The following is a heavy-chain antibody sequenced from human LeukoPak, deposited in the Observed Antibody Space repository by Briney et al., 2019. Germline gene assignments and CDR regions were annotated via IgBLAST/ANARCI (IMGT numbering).Heavy chain of an antibody. CDR1: GGSFSGYY. CDR3: ARRYSSSWYFLDY. CDR2: INHSGST. Sequence: SETLSLTCAVYGGSFSGYYWSWIRQPPGKGLEWIGEINHSGSTNYNPSLKSRVTISEDMSKNQFSLKLSSVTAADTAVYYCARRYSSSWYFLDYWGRGTLVTVSS. V-gene: IGHV4-34*01. D-gene: IGHD6-13*01. J-gene: IGHJ4*02.